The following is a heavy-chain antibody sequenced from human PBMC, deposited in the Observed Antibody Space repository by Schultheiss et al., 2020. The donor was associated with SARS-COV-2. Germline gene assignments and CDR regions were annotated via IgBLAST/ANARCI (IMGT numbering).Heavy chain of an antibody. V-gene: IGHV4-34*01. D-gene: IGHD2-2*01. CDR2: INHSGST. CDR1: GFTFRNYW. J-gene: IGHJ3*02. CDR3: AREPGSTSYAFDI. Sequence: GSLRLSCAASGFTFRNYWMHWVRQIPGKGLEWIGEINHSGSTNYNPSLKSRVTMSVDTSKNQFSLKLSSVTAADTAVYYCAREPGSTSYAFDIWGQGTMVTVSS.